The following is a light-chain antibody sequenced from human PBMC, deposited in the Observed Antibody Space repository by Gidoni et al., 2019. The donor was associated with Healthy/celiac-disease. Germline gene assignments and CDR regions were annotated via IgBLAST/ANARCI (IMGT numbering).Light chain of an antibody. V-gene: IGLV1-40*01. CDR2: GNS. CDR3: QSYDSSLSGSGV. CDR1: SSNIGAGDD. J-gene: IGLJ1*01. Sequence: QSVLTQPPSVSAAPGQRVTISCTGSSSNIGAGDDVHWSQQLPGTAPKLLIYGNSNRPSGVPDRFSGSKSGTSASLAITGLQAEDEADYYCQSYDSSLSGSGVFGTGTKVTVL.